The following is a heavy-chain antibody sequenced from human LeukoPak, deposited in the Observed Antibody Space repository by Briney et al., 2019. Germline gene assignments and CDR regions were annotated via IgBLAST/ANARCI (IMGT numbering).Heavy chain of an antibody. J-gene: IGHJ4*02. D-gene: IGHD3-22*01. CDR3: ASGSRSSGYSPYFDY. Sequence: PGGSLRLSCAVSGFTVRSNYMSWVRQAPGKGLEWVSVIYSGGSTYYADSVKGRFTISRDNSKNTLYLQMNSLRAEDTAVYYCASGSRSSGYSPYFDYWGQGTLVTVSS. CDR2: IYSGGST. CDR1: GFTVRSNY. V-gene: IGHV3-53*01.